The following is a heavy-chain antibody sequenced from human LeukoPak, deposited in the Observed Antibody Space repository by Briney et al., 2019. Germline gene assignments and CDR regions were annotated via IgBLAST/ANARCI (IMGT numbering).Heavy chain of an antibody. CDR2: IHYSGST. CDR3: AREGSRDLSSAPVYYFDY. D-gene: IGHD3-3*01. CDR1: GFTFSSYA. V-gene: IGHV4-59*01. J-gene: IGHJ4*02. Sequence: SGGSLRLPCAAPGFTFSSYAMSWVRQAPGKGLEWIGYIHYSGSTYYNPSLTSRVTISVDTSKNQFSLRLSSVTAADTAVYYCAREGSRDLSSAPVYYFDYWGQGTLVTVSS.